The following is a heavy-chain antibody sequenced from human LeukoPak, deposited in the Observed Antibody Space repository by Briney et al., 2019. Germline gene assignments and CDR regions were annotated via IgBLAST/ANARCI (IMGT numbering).Heavy chain of an antibody. D-gene: IGHD6-13*01. J-gene: IGHJ6*02. CDR1: GYTFTNYD. CDR2: MNPNSGST. V-gene: IGHV1-8*01. CDR3: ARGPIGAEDYRMDV. Sequence: ASVKVSCKASGYTFTNYDINWMRQATGQGLEWMGWMNPNSGSTEYAQKFQGRVTMTRSTPTSTAYMELSSLRSEDTAVFYCARGPIGAEDYRMDVWGQGTTVTVSS.